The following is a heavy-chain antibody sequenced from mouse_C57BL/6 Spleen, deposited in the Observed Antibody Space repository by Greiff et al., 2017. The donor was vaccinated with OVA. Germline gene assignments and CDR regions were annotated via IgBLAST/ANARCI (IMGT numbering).Heavy chain of an antibody. Sequence: DVQLVESEGGLVQPGSSMKLSCTASGFTFSDYYMAWVRQVPEKGLEWVANINYDGSSTYYLDSLKSRFIISRDNAKNILYLQMSSLKSEDTATYYCAREDYGSYFDYWGQGTTLTVSS. J-gene: IGHJ2*01. CDR2: INYDGSST. CDR1: GFTFSDYY. D-gene: IGHD1-1*01. V-gene: IGHV5-16*01. CDR3: AREDYGSYFDY.